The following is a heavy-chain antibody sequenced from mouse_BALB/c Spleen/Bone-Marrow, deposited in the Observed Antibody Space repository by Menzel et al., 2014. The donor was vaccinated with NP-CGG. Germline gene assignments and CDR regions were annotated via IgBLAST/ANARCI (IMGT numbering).Heavy chain of an antibody. J-gene: IGHJ3*01. V-gene: IGHV5-6-3*01. CDR1: GFTFSTYG. Sequence: EVQVAESGGGLVQPGGSLKLSCAASGFTFSTYGMSWVRQTPDKRLELVASINNNGGSTYYPDSVKGRFTISRDNAKNTLYLQMSSLKSEDTAMYYCARDHVVGYWGQGTLVTVSA. CDR2: INNNGGST. CDR3: ARDHVVGY.